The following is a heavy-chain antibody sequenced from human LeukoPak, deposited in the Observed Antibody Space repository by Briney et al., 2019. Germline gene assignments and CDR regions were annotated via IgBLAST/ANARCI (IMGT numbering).Heavy chain of an antibody. J-gene: IGHJ5*01. CDR1: GGSFSNYD. Sequence: PSETLSLTCAVYGGSFSNYDWTWIRQPPGKGLEWIGEIHHSGRTNYNPSLKSRITISADTSKKQFSLRLSSVTAADTAVYYCAGGRSRVTIFGVALNWLDSWGQGNLVTVSS. CDR2: IHHSGRT. V-gene: IGHV4-34*01. CDR3: AGGRSRVTIFGVALNWLDS. D-gene: IGHD3-3*01.